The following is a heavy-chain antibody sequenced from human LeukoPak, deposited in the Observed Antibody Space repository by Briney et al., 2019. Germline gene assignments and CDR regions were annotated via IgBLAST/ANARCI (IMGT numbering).Heavy chain of an antibody. V-gene: IGHV3-15*01. D-gene: IGHD1-26*01. CDR2: IKSKTDGGTT. CDR3: TTDNPQWELLPDAFDI. CDR1: GFTFSNAW. Sequence: GGSLRLSCAASGFTFSNAWMSWVRQAPGKGLEWVGRIKSKTDGGTTDYAAPVKGRFTISRDDSKNTLYLQMNSLKTEDTAVYYCTTDNPQWELLPDAFDIWGQGTMVTVSS. J-gene: IGHJ3*02.